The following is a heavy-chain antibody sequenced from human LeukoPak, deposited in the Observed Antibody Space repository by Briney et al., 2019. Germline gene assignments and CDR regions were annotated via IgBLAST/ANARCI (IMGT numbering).Heavy chain of an antibody. V-gene: IGHV3-7*01. CDR2: IKRDGSER. D-gene: IGHD5-12*01. Sequence: GGSLRLSCAASGFTFSDYTMTWVRQAPGKGLEWVASIKRDGSERYYVDSVKGRFTISRDNAKNSLYLLMNSLRADDTAVYYCAREDRGYSGYDLYYYYYMDVWGKGTTVTISS. J-gene: IGHJ6*03. CDR1: GFTFSDYT. CDR3: AREDRGYSGYDLYYYYYMDV.